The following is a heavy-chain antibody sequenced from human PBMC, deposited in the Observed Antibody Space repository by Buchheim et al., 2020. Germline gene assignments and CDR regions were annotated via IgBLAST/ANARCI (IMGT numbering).Heavy chain of an antibody. J-gene: IGHJ5*02. CDR1: GGSFSGYY. D-gene: IGHD3-16*02. CDR3: AREKGDDYVWGSYRRNWFDP. Sequence: QVQLQQWGAGLLKPSETLSLTCAVYGGSFSGYYWSWIRQPPGKGLEWIGEINHSGSTNYNPSLKSRVTISVDTSKNQFSLKLSSVNAADTAVYYCAREKGDDYVWGSYRRNWFDPWGQGTL. V-gene: IGHV4-34*01. CDR2: INHSGST.